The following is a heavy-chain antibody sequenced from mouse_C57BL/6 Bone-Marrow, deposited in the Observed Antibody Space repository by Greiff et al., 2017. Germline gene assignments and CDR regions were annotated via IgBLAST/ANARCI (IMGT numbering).Heavy chain of an antibody. CDR1: GYTFTSYG. V-gene: IGHV1-81*01. CDR2: IYPRSGNT. CDR3: ARTGGSTTVVAPFAY. Sequence: VQLQQSGAELARPGASVKLSCKASGYTFTSYGISWVKQRTGQGLEWIGEIYPRSGNTYYNEKFKGKATLTADKSSSTAYMELRSLTSEDSAVYFCARTGGSTTVVAPFAYWGQGTLVTVSA. D-gene: IGHD1-1*01. J-gene: IGHJ3*01.